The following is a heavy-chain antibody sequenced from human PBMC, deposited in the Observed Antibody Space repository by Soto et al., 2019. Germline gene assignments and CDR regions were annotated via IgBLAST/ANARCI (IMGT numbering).Heavy chain of an antibody. Sequence: PSETLSRTCDVYGGSFTGYFWNWIRQSPGKGLEWIGKVNHNGRNNYNPSLKSRGTISLDMSKNQISLKLTSVTAADTAVYYCARGGSSDWQVAFDFWGQGTMVIVSS. CDR1: GGSFTGYF. J-gene: IGHJ3*01. CDR3: ARGGSSDWQVAFDF. D-gene: IGHD6-19*01. V-gene: IGHV4-34*01. CDR2: VNHNGRN.